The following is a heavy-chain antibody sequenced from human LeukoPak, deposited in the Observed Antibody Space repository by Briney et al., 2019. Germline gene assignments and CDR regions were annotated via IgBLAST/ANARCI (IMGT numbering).Heavy chain of an antibody. CDR3: ARAGESTPGGNY. D-gene: IGHD7-27*01. J-gene: IGHJ4*02. CDR2: IYYSGST. CDR1: GGSFSSYY. Sequence: SETLSLTCAVYGGSFSSYYWSWIWQPPGKGLEWIGYIYYSGSTNYNPSLKSRVTISVDTSKNQFSLKLSSVTAADTAVYYCARAGESTPGGNYWGQGTLVTVSS. V-gene: IGHV4-59*08.